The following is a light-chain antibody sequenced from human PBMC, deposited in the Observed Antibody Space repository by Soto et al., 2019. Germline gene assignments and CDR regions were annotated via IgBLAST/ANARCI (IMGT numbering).Light chain of an antibody. V-gene: IGKV2-30*01. CDR3: MQAAHWPHT. CDR1: LSLLFRDGNIY. J-gene: IGKJ2*01. Sequence: EVVMTQSPLSLPVTLGQPASISCRSSLSLLFRDGNIYLNWFQQRPGQSPRRLIYKVSNRDSGVPDRFSGSGSDTDFTLKISRVEAEDVGIYYCMQAAHWPHTFGQGTKLEIK. CDR2: KVS.